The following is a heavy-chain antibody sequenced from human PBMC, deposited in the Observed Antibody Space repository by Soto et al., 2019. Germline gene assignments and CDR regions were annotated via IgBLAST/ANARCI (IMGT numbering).Heavy chain of an antibody. CDR1: GYRFTSNW. CDR3: ARHRAYGSGNVVFDY. D-gene: IGHD3-10*01. Sequence: GESLKISCKASGYRFTSNWIGWVRQMPGKGLEWLGIIYPPDSDTRYSPSLQGQVTMSIDKSISTAYLQLSSLKASDTAIYFCARHRAYGSGNVVFDYWGQGTLVTVSS. J-gene: IGHJ4*02. V-gene: IGHV5-51*01. CDR2: IYPPDSDT.